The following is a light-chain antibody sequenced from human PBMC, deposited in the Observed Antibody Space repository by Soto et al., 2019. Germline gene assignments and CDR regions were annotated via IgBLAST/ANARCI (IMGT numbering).Light chain of an antibody. CDR2: EGS. V-gene: IGLV2-23*01. Sequence: QSALTQPASVSGSPGQSITISCTGTSSDVGSYNLVSWYQQHPGKAPKLMIYEGSKRPSGVSNRFSGSKSGNTASLTISGLQAEDEADYYICSYAGTVVFGGGTKLTVL. CDR1: SSDVGSYNL. J-gene: IGLJ2*01. CDR3: CSYAGTVV.